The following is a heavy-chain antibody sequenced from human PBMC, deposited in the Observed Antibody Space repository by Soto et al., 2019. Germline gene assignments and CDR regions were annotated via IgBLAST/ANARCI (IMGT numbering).Heavy chain of an antibody. CDR1: CVSIRSGGYY. Sequence: TLSLTCTVTCVSIRSGGYYWPLIRQHPGKGLEWIGYIYYSGTTYYNPSLKSRVTISVDTSKNQFSLKLSSVTAADTAVYYCAASCVACGGFNYYGMDVWGQGTTVT. V-gene: IGHV4-31*03. CDR3: AASCVACGGFNYYGMDV. CDR2: IYYSGTT. J-gene: IGHJ6*02. D-gene: IGHD2-21*01.